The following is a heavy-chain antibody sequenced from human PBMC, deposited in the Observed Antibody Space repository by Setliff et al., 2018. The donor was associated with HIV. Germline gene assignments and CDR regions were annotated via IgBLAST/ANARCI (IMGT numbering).Heavy chain of an antibody. CDR3: ARPQWELGVDYYGMDV. D-gene: IGHD1-26*01. CDR2: INPSGGST. J-gene: IGHJ6*02. V-gene: IGHV1-3*01. Sequence: ASVKVSCKASGYTFTSYAMHWVRQAPGQRLEWMGWINPSGGSTSYAQKFQGRVTITRDTSASTAYMELSSLRPEDTAVYYCARPQWELGVDYYGMDVWGQGTTVTVSS. CDR1: GYTFTSYA.